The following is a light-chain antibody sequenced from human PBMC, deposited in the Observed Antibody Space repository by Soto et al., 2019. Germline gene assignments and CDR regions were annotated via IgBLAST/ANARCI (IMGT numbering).Light chain of an antibody. CDR2: DAS. Sequence: DIQMTQSPSSLSAHVGDRVTITCRASQSISSYLNWYQQKPRKAPQVLIYDASSLQSGVPSRFSGSGSGTDFTLTISSLQPEDFATYYCQQCYTTSYTFGQGTKLEI. CDR1: QSISSY. CDR3: QQCYTTSYT. J-gene: IGKJ2*01. V-gene: IGKV1-39*01.